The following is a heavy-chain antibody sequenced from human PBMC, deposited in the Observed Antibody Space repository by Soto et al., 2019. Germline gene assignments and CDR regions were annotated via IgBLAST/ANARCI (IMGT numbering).Heavy chain of an antibody. CDR1: GYTFTNYG. Sequence: QVQLVQSGAEVKKPGASVKVSCKASGYTFTNYGISWVRQAPGQGLEWMGWISAYNGNTHYAQTLQGRVTMTTDTSTSTAYMELRSLRPDDTAVYYCAREYSSSRVHVNWFDPWGQGTLVTVSS. V-gene: IGHV1-18*01. D-gene: IGHD6-13*01. CDR2: ISAYNGNT. CDR3: AREYSSSRVHVNWFDP. J-gene: IGHJ5*02.